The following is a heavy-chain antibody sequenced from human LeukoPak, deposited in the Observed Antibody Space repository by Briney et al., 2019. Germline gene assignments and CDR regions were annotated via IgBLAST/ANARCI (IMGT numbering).Heavy chain of an antibody. CDR1: GGSFSGYY. J-gene: IGHJ5*02. Sequence: SETLSLTCAVYGGSFSGYYWSWIRQPPGKGLEWIGEINHSGSTNYNPSLKSRVTISVDTSKNQFSLKLSSVTAADMAVYYCASHADTNWFDPWGQGTLVTVSS. V-gene: IGHV4-34*01. CDR3: ASHADTNWFDP. D-gene: IGHD1-26*01. CDR2: INHSGST.